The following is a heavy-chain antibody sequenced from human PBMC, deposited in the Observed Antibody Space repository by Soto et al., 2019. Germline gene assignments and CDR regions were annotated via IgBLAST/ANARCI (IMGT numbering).Heavy chain of an antibody. V-gene: IGHV1-3*01. CDR2: INPGNGNT. CDR1: GYTFTSYG. J-gene: IGHJ4*02. D-gene: IGHD2-8*01. Sequence: ASVKVSCKASGYTFTSYGINWVRQAPGRGLEWMGWINPGNGNTKYSQQFQGRVIIDRDTSASTAYMELSSLRSEDTAVYYCARSWGVHRDIDYWGQGTLVTVSS. CDR3: ARSWGVHRDIDY.